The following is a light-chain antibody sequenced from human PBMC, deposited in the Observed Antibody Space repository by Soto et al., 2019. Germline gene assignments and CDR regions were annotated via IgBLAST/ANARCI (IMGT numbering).Light chain of an antibody. V-gene: IGKV3-15*01. CDR3: QQYNNWPWT. Sequence: EIVMTQSPATLSVSPGGRATLSCRASQSINSDLAWYQRKPGQAPRLLIYGASTRATGIPGRFSGSGSGTEFTLTISSLQSEDFAVYFCQQYNNWPWTFGLGTKVDIK. CDR1: QSINSD. CDR2: GAS. J-gene: IGKJ1*01.